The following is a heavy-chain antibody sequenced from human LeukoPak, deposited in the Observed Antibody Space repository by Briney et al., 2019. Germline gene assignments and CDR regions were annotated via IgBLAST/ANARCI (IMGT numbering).Heavy chain of an antibody. CDR3: ARGMTYYYGSGKFDY. CDR2: TNTDGSST. V-gene: IGHV3-74*01. CDR1: GFPFSDYW. Sequence: GGSLRLSCTPSGFPFSDYWMHWVRQAPGKELVWVSRTNTDGSSTTYADSVKGRFTISRDNAKNTVYLEMNSLRAEDTAVYYCARGMTYYYGSGKFDYWGQGSLVTVSS. J-gene: IGHJ4*02. D-gene: IGHD3-10*01.